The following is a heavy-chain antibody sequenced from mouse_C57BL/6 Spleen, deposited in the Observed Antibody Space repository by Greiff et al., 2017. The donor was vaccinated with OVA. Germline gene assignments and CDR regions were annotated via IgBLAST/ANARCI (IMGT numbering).Heavy chain of an antibody. CDR1: GYAFTNYL. CDR3: ARGYYYGSSSAMDY. D-gene: IGHD1-1*01. Sequence: QVQLQQSGAELVRPGTSVKVSCKASGYAFTNYLIEWVKQRPGQGLEWIGVINPGSGGTNYNEKFKGKATLTADKSSSTAYMQLSSLTSEDSAVYFGARGYYYGSSSAMDYWGQGTSVTVSS. CDR2: INPGSGGT. V-gene: IGHV1-54*01. J-gene: IGHJ4*01.